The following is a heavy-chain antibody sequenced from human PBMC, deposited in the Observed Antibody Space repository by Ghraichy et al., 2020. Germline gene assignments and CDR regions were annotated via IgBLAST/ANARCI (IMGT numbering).Heavy chain of an antibody. CDR2: INSGATYI. CDR3: AREIAAVTGADY. J-gene: IGHJ4*02. CDR1: GFTFSSYN. V-gene: IGHV3-48*02. Sequence: GSLRLSCAASGFTFSSYNMNWVRQAPGKGLEWVSYINSGATYIVYADSVKGRFTVSRDDAKNSLYLQMNSLRDEDTAVYYCAREIAAVTGADYLGQGTLVTVSS. D-gene: IGHD6-19*01.